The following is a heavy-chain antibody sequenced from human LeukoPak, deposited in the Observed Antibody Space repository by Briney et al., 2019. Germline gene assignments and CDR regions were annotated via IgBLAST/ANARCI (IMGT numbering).Heavy chain of an antibody. Sequence: PSETLSFTCTVSGGSISSSSYYWGWIRQPPGKGLEWIGSIYYSGSTYYNPSLKSRVTISVDTSKNQFSLMLSSVTAADTAVYYCARFPTGDFWSGYYQYYFDYWGQGTLVTVSS. CDR2: IYYSGST. V-gene: IGHV4-39*01. J-gene: IGHJ4*02. CDR3: ARFPTGDFWSGYYQYYFDY. CDR1: GGSISSSSYY. D-gene: IGHD3-3*01.